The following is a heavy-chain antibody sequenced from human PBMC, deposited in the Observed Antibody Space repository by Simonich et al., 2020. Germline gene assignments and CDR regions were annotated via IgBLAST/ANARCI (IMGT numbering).Heavy chain of an antibody. CDR3: ARDTSYYGSGSYYFDY. J-gene: IGHJ4*02. CDR1: GFTFSSYS. Sequence: EVQLVESGGGLVQPGGSLRLSCAASGFTFSSYSMNWVRQAPGKGLEGVSSISSSSSYIYYADSVKGRFTISRDNAKNSLYLQMNSLRAEDTAVYYCARDTSYYGSGSYYFDYWGQGTLVTVSS. V-gene: IGHV3-21*01. CDR2: ISSSSSYI. D-gene: IGHD3-10*01.